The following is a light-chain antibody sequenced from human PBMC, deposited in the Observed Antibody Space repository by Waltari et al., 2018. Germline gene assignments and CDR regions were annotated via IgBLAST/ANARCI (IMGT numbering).Light chain of an antibody. CDR3: QQRIDWPLT. CDR1: QSVSSY. V-gene: IGKV3-11*01. Sequence: EIVLTQSPATLSLSPGEIATLSCRASQSVSSYLAWYQQKPGQAPRLLIYDASNRATGIPARLSGSGSGTDFTLTISSLEPEDFAVYYCQQRIDWPLTFGGGTKVKIK. CDR2: DAS. J-gene: IGKJ4*01.